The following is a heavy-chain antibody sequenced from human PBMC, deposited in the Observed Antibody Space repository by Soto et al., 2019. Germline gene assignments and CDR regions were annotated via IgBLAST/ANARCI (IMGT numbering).Heavy chain of an antibody. D-gene: IGHD5-12*01. CDR3: ARDMVATPHYNGMDV. CDR1: GGSISSGDYY. Sequence: PSETLSLTCTVSGGSISSGDYYWSWIRQPPGKGLEWIGYIYYSGSTYYNPSLKSRVTISVDTSKNQFSLKLSSVTAADTAVYYCARDMVATPHYNGMDVWGQGTTVTVSS. V-gene: IGHV4-30-4*01. CDR2: IYYSGST. J-gene: IGHJ6*02.